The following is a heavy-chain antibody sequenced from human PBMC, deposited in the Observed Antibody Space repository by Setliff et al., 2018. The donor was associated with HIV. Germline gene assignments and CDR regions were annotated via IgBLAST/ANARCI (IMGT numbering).Heavy chain of an antibody. Sequence: ASVKVSCKASGYTFTSYYMHWVRQAPGQGLEWMGIINPSGGSTSYAQKFQGRVTMTRDTSTSTVYTELSSLRSEDTAVYYCARVFEGVVRGVYFDYWGQGTLVTVSS. CDR3: ARVFEGVVRGVYFDY. CDR1: GYTFTSYY. CDR2: INPSGGST. V-gene: IGHV1-46*01. J-gene: IGHJ4*02. D-gene: IGHD3-10*01.